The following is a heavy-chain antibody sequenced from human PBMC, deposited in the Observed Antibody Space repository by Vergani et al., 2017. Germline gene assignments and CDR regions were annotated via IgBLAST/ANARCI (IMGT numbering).Heavy chain of an antibody. Sequence: QVQLVQSGAEVKKPGASVKVSCKASGYTFTSYGISWVRQAPGQGLEWMGGIIPIFGTANYAQKFQGRVTITADESTSTAYTELSSLRSEDTAVYYCARTHSPGIAAAGPSIIHDAFDIWGQGTMVTVSS. J-gene: IGHJ3*02. V-gene: IGHV1-69*13. D-gene: IGHD6-13*01. CDR1: GYTFTSYG. CDR3: ARTHSPGIAAAGPSIIHDAFDI. CDR2: IIPIFGTA.